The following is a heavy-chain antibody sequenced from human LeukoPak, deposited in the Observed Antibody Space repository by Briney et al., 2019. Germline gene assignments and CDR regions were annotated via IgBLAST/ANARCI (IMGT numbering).Heavy chain of an antibody. Sequence: ASVKVSCKASGYTFTGYYMHWVRQAPGQGLEWMGWINPNSGGTNYAQKFQGRVTMTRDTSISTAYMELSRLRSDDTAVYYCASGYDILTGYSNFDYWGQGTLVTASS. CDR2: INPNSGGT. J-gene: IGHJ4*02. D-gene: IGHD3-9*01. CDR3: ASGYDILTGYSNFDY. CDR1: GYTFTGYY. V-gene: IGHV1-2*02.